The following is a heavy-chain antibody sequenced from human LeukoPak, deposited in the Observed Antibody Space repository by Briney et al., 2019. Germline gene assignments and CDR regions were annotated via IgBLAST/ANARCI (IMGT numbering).Heavy chain of an antibody. Sequence: GASVKVSCKASGYTFTGYYMHWVRQAPGQGLEWMGWINPNSGGTNYAQKFQGRVTMTRDTSISTAYMELSRLRSDDTAVYYCASYYGSGSYYNIYYYYYYMDVWGKGTTVTVSS. CDR1: GYTFTGYY. CDR3: ASYYGSGSYYNIYYYYYYMDV. V-gene: IGHV1-2*02. J-gene: IGHJ6*03. CDR2: INPNSGGT. D-gene: IGHD3-10*01.